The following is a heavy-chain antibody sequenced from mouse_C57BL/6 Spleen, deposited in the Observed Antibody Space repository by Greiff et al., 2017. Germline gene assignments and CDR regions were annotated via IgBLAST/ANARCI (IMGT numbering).Heavy chain of an antibody. Sequence: QVQLQQSGPGLVQPSQSLSITCTVSGFSLTSYGVHWVRQSPGKGLEWLGVIWRGGSTDYNAAFISRLSISKDNSKSQVFFKMNSLQADDTAIYYCARRDYSKDYAMDYWGQGTSVTVSS. CDR3: ARRDYSKDYAMDY. V-gene: IGHV2-2*01. CDR2: IWRGGST. J-gene: IGHJ4*01. D-gene: IGHD2-5*01. CDR1: GFSLTSYG.